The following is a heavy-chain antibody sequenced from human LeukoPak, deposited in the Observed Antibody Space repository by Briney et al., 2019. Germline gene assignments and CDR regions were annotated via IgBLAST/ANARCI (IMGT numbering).Heavy chain of an antibody. J-gene: IGHJ4*02. CDR3: AKKPPALVAIPYFDY. V-gene: IGHV3-23*01. D-gene: IGHD2-21*01. CDR2: ISGSDGST. Sequence: GGSLRLSCVDSGFTFSDYDMNWVRQAPGKGLEWVSGISGSDGSTYYADSVKGRFTISRDNSKNTLYLQMDSLRAEDTALYYCAKKPPALVAIPYFDYWGQGSLVTVSS. CDR1: GFTFSDYD.